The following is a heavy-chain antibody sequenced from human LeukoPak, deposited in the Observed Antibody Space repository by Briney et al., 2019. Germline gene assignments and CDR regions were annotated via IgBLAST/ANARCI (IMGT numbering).Heavy chain of an antibody. Sequence: PGGSLRLSCAASGFTFSSYAMSWVRQAPGKGLEWVSAISGSGGSTYYADSVKGRFTISRDNSKNTLYLQMNSLRAEDTAVYYCARDLGLGYGDLLLYFDYWGQGTLVTVSS. CDR3: ARDLGLGYGDLLLYFDY. V-gene: IGHV3-23*01. CDR2: ISGSGGST. CDR1: GFTFSSYA. D-gene: IGHD4-17*01. J-gene: IGHJ4*02.